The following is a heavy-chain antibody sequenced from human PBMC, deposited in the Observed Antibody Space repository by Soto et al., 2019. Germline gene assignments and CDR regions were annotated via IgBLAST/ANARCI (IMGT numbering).Heavy chain of an antibody. CDR1: GGYISSGGYY. Sequence: SETLSLTCTVSGGYISSGGYYWNWIRQHPGKGLEWIGYIYYIGSTYYNPSLKSRVTISLDTSKNQFSLKLSSVTAADTAVYYCARAHYGDYGYGMDVWGQGTTVTVSS. D-gene: IGHD4-17*01. V-gene: IGHV4-31*03. J-gene: IGHJ6*02. CDR2: IYYIGST. CDR3: ARAHYGDYGYGMDV.